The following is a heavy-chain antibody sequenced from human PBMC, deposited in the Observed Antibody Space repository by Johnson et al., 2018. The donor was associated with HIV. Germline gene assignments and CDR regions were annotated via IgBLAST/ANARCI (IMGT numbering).Heavy chain of an antibody. CDR2: INWNGGST. V-gene: IGHV3-20*04. D-gene: IGHD2-21*01. Sequence: EVQVVESGGGVVRPGGSLRLSCAASGFTFDDYGMSWVRKAPGKGLEWVSGINWNGGSTGYGDSVKGGFTISRDNSKNTLYLQMTSLRDEDTAVYYCARGGGCGGDCYSGYDAFDIWGQGTMVTVSS. CDR3: ARGGGCGGDCYSGYDAFDI. CDR1: GFTFDDYG. J-gene: IGHJ3*02.